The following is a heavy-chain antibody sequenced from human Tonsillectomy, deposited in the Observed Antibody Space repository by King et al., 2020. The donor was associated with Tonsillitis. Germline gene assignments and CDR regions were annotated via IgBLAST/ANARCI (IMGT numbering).Heavy chain of an antibody. V-gene: IGHV3-7*03. D-gene: IGHD2-15*01. CDR1: GFTFSNYW. CDR3: ARQWWLLDVPFDI. J-gene: IGHJ3*02. Sequence: VQLVESGGGLVQPGGSLKLSCAASGFTFSNYWMTWVRQAPGKGLEWVANIRQDGSEKYYVDSVKGRFTISRDNAKNSLYLQMNSLRAEDTAVYYCARQWWLLDVPFDIWGQGTMVTVSS. CDR2: IRQDGSEK.